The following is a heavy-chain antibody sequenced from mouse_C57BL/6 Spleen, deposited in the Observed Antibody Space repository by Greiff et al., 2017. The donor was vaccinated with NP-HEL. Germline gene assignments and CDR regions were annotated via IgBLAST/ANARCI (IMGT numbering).Heavy chain of an antibody. V-gene: IGHV5-4*01. CDR1: GFTFSSYA. CDR2: ISDGGSYT. J-gene: IGHJ4*01. D-gene: IGHD3-2*02. CDR3: ARDRTAQAHYAMDY. Sequence: EVMLVESGGGLVKPGGSLKLSCAASGFTFSSYAMSWVRQTPEKRLEWVATISDGGSYTYYPDNVKGRFTISRDNAKNNLYLQMSHLKSEDTAMYYCARDRTAQAHYAMDYWGQGTSVTVSS.